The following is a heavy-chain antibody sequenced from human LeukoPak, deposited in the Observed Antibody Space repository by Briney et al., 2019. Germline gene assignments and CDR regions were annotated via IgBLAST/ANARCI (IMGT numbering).Heavy chain of an antibody. J-gene: IGHJ6*03. Sequence: SETLSLTCTVSGGSISSGGYYWSWIRQPPGKGLEWIGEINHSGSTNYNPSLKSRVTISVDTSKNQFSLKLSSVTAADTAVYYCARRSVQLARFDYYYYMDVWGKGTTVTVSS. CDR3: ARRSVQLARFDYYYYMDV. CDR1: GGSISSGGYY. D-gene: IGHD3-3*01. V-gene: IGHV4-39*07. CDR2: INHSGST.